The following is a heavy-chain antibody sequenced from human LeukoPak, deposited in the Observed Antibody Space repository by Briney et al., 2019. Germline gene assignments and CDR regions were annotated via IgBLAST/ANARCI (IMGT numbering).Heavy chain of an antibody. Sequence: GGSLRLSCAASGFTFSSYAMSWVRQAPGKGLEWVSAISGSGGSTYYADSVKGRFTISRDNAKNSLYLQMNSLRAEDTAVYYCARAPSYTLFDYWGQGTLVTVSS. V-gene: IGHV3-23*01. D-gene: IGHD3-16*01. CDR1: GFTFSSYA. CDR3: ARAPSYTLFDY. J-gene: IGHJ4*02. CDR2: ISGSGGST.